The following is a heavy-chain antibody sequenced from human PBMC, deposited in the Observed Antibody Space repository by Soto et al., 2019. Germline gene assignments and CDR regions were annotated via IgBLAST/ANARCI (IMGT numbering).Heavy chain of an antibody. CDR3: ARDLSGDYGALDT. V-gene: IGHV3-33*01. D-gene: IGHD4-17*01. J-gene: IGHJ3*02. Sequence: QVQLVESGGGMVQPGRSLRLSCAASGFTFSSYGMHWARQGPGKGLEWVAVIWYDGSNKVYADSVKGRFTISKDNSKNTLYLQMTSLRAEDTAVYYCARDLSGDYGALDTWGQGTMVTVSS. CDR1: GFTFSSYG. CDR2: IWYDGSNK.